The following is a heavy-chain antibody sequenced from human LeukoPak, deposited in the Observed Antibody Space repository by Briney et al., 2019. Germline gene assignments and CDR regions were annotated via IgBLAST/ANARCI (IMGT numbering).Heavy chain of an antibody. CDR2: IKPNSGGT. Sequence: ASVKVSCKASEYTFTDYYMHWVRQAPGQGLEWMGWIKPNSGGTNYAQKFQGRVTTTRDTSISTAYMELSRLRSDDTAVCYCARGRYYGSGSYYKGYYFDYWGQGTLVTVSS. CDR1: EYTFTDYY. D-gene: IGHD3-10*01. CDR3: ARGRYYGSGSYYKGYYFDY. V-gene: IGHV1-2*02. J-gene: IGHJ4*02.